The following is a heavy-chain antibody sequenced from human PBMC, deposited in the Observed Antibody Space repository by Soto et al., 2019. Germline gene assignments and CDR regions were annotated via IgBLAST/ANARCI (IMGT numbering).Heavy chain of an antibody. Sequence: QVHLQESGPGLVKPSETLSLTCIVSGDSIDSYYWNWIRQSPGRGLEWIGYIYNSGSAIYNPSLKRRGTLSVDTSKNQFSLQLRSVTAADTAVYFCSTLRYGGYFDYWGQGRPVAVSS. D-gene: IGHD3-16*02. CDR1: GDSIDSYY. J-gene: IGHJ4*02. CDR2: IYNSGSA. V-gene: IGHV4-59*08. CDR3: STLRYGGYFDY.